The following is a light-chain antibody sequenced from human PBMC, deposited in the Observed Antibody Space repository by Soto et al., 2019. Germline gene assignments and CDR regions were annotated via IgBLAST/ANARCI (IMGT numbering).Light chain of an antibody. CDR2: EVS. CDR1: SSDIGAYNY. J-gene: IGLJ1*01. V-gene: IGLV2-8*01. CDR3: SSYAGNNTYV. Sequence: QSVLTQPPSAPGSPGQSFTISCTGTSSDIGAYNYVSWYQQRPGKAPKLMIYEVSRRPSGVPYRFSGSKSGSTASLTVSGLHTEDEADYYCSSYAGNNTYVFGSGTKATVL.